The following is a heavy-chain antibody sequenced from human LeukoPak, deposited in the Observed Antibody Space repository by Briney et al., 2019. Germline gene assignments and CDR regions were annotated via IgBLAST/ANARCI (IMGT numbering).Heavy chain of an antibody. D-gene: IGHD1-26*01. Sequence: GASVTVSCKASGYTFTGYYMHWVRQAPGQGLEWMGWINPNSGGTNYAQKFQGRVTMTRDTSISTAYMELSRLRSDDTAVYYCARSTSGSYYWFDPWGQGTLVTVSS. CDR1: GYTFTGYY. J-gene: IGHJ5*02. CDR3: ARSTSGSYYWFDP. CDR2: INPNSGGT. V-gene: IGHV1-2*02.